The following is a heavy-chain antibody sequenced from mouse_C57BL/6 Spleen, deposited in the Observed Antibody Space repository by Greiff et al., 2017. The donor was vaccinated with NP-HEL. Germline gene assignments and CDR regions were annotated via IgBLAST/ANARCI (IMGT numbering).Heavy chain of an antibody. CDR2: IYPGDGDT. CDR1: GYAFSSYW. V-gene: IGHV1-80*01. CDR3: ARYLYDGYYVGFDV. D-gene: IGHD2-3*01. J-gene: IGHJ1*03. Sequence: VQLVESGAELVKPGASVKISCKASGYAFSSYWMNWVKQRPGKGLEWIGQIYPGDGDTNYNGKFKGKATLTADKSSSTAYMQLSSLTSEDSAVYFCARYLYDGYYVGFDVWGTGTTVTVSS.